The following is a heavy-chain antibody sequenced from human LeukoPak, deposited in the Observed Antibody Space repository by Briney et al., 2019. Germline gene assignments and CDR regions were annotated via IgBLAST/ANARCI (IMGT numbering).Heavy chain of an antibody. CDR1: GYSISSGFL. J-gene: IGHJ5*02. V-gene: IGHV4-38-2*02. D-gene: IGHD2-2*01. Sequence: PSETLSLTCAVSGYSISSGFLWGWIRQPPGKGLEWIGSIYRSGNTYYNPSLKSRITMSVDTSKNQFSLKLSSVTAADTAVYYCARDPRWLTPDCNTIGCYVNWFDPLGQGTLVTVSS. CDR2: IYRSGNT. CDR3: ARDPRWLTPDCNTIGCYVNWFDP.